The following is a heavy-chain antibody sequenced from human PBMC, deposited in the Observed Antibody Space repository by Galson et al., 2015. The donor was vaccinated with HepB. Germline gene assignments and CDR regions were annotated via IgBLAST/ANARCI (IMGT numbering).Heavy chain of an antibody. CDR3: ARVGKRGIGKVGTTGMLFDP. CDR2: ISAYNGNT. J-gene: IGHJ5*02. D-gene: IGHD1-26*01. Sequence: SVKVSCKASGYTFTSHAISWVRQAPGQGLEWLGWISAYNGNTDYAQKFQGRVTMTTDTSTSTAYMEVRSLRSDDTAVYYCARVGKRGIGKVGTTGMLFDPWDQGTLVTVSS. V-gene: IGHV1-18*01. CDR1: GYTFTSHA.